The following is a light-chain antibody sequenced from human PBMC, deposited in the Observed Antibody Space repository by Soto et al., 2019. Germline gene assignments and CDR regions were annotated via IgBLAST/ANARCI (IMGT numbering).Light chain of an antibody. J-gene: IGKJ1*01. CDR1: QSVSSSY. V-gene: IGKV3-20*01. CDR3: QHQGT. CDR2: GAS. Sequence: EIVLTQSPGTLSLSPGERATLSCRASQSVSSSYLAWYQQKPGQAPRLLIYGASSRATGIPDRFSGSESGTDFTLTISRLEPEDFAVYYCQHQGTFGQGTKVEIK.